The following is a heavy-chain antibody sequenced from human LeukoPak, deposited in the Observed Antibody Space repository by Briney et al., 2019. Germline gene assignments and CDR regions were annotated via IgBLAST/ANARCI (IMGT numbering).Heavy chain of an antibody. CDR3: ARDVTDTYYYGSGFP. V-gene: IGHV1-46*01. J-gene: IGHJ5*02. Sequence: ASVKVSCKASGYTFTSYYMHWVRQAPGQGLEWMGIINPSGGSTSYAQKFQGRVTMTRDTSTSTVYMELSSLRSEDTAVYYCARDVTDTYYYGSGFPWGQGTLVTVSS. D-gene: IGHD3-10*01. CDR2: INPSGGST. CDR1: GYTFTSYY.